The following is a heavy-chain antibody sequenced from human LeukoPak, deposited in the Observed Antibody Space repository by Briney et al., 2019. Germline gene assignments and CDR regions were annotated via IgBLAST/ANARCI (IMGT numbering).Heavy chain of an antibody. V-gene: IGHV1-18*01. D-gene: IGHD3-9*01. CDR1: GYTFISYT. Sequence: ASVKFSCKAPGYTFISYTISWVRQAPGQGLEWMGWISAYNGNTNYAQKLQGRVTMTTDTSTSTAYMELRSLRSDDTAVYYCARGYDILTGYYTPYWFDPWGQGTLVTVSS. CDR3: ARGYDILTGYYTPYWFDP. J-gene: IGHJ5*02. CDR2: ISAYNGNT.